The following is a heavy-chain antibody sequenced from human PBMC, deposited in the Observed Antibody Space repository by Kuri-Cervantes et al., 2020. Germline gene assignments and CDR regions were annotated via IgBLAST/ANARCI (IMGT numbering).Heavy chain of an antibody. CDR2: IYYIGNT. D-gene: IGHD4-23*01. J-gene: IGHJ4*02. V-gene: IGHV4-59*12. CDR3: ARASYGGIDY. CDR1: GGSISNYY. Sequence: GSLRLSCTVSGGSISNYYWSWIRQPPGKGLEWIGYIYYIGNTNYNPSLQSRVTISVDTSKNQFSLKLSFVTAADTAVYYCARASYGGIDYWGQGTLVTVSS.